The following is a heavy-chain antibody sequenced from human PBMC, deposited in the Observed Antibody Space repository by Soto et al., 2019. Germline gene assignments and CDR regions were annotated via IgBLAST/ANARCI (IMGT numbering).Heavy chain of an antibody. Sequence: QVQLVESGGGVVQPRRSLRLSCAASGFTFSSYGMHWVRQAPGKGLEWVAVIWYDGSNKNYADSVKGRFTISRDNSKNTLFLQMNSLRAEDTAVYYCARGFYYGSGSYYEDYWGQGTLVTVSS. CDR2: IWYDGSNK. V-gene: IGHV3-33*01. J-gene: IGHJ4*02. CDR3: ARGFYYGSGSYYEDY. D-gene: IGHD3-10*01. CDR1: GFTFSSYG.